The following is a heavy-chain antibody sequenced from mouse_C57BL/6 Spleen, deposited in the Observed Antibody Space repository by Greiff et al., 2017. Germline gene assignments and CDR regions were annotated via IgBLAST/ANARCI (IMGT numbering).Heavy chain of an antibody. Sequence: QVQLQQPGAELVKPGASVKLSCKASGYTFTSYWMHWVKQRPGQGLEWIGMIHPNSGSTNYNEKFKSKATLTVDKSSSTDYMQLSSLTSEDSAVYYCARGGYDSWYFDVWGTGTTVTVSS. V-gene: IGHV1-64*01. CDR1: GYTFTSYW. CDR3: ARGGYDSWYFDV. J-gene: IGHJ1*03. CDR2: IHPNSGST. D-gene: IGHD2-4*01.